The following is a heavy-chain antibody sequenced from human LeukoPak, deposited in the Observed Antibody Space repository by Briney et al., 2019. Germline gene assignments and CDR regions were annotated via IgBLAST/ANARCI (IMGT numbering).Heavy chain of an antibody. CDR3: ARSDCSSTSCYAFDWFDP. D-gene: IGHD2-2*01. J-gene: IGHJ5*02. CDR2: ISAYNGNT. CDR1: GYTFTSYG. Sequence: SVKVSCKASGYTFTSYGISWVRQAPGQGLEWMGWISAYNGNTNYAQKLQGRVTMTTDTSTSTAYMELRSLRSDDTAVYYCARSDCSSTSCYAFDWFDPWGQGTLVTVSS. V-gene: IGHV1-18*01.